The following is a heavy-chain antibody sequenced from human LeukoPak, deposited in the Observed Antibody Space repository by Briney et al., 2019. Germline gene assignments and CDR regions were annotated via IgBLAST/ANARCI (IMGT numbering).Heavy chain of an antibody. CDR3: AKKNGDFGMDV. V-gene: IGHV3-48*03. J-gene: IGHJ6*02. CDR1: GFTFSSYE. D-gene: IGHD4-17*01. CDR2: ISSSGSTI. Sequence: GGLLRLSCAASGFTFSSYEMNWVRQAPGKGLEWVSYISSSGSTIYYADSVKGRFTISRDSAKNSLYLQMNSLRAEDTAVYYCAKKNGDFGMDVWGQGTTVTVSS.